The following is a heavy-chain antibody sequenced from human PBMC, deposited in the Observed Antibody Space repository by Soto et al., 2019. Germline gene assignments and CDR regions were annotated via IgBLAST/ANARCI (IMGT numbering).Heavy chain of an antibody. Sequence: QVQLQESGPGLVKPSETLSLTCTVSGGSINNHYWSWIRQPPGKRLEWLGYVYYNGITNYNPSLKRRVTMSADTSKNQLYLNLTSLTAADTAIYYCTRANWYSEYWGQGTLVTVSS. J-gene: IGHJ4*02. CDR1: GGSINNHY. CDR3: TRANWYSEY. D-gene: IGHD7-27*01. V-gene: IGHV4-59*11. CDR2: VYYNGIT.